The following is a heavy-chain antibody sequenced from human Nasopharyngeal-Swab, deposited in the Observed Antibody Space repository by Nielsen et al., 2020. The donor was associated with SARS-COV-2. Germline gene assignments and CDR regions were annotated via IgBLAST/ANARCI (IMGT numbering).Heavy chain of an antibody. CDR3: ARASGYCSSTSCYTGGIDY. CDR2: IIPIFGTA. J-gene: IGHJ4*02. V-gene: IGHV1-69*13. Sequence: SVKVSCKASGGTFSSYAISWVRQAPGQGLEWMGGIIPIFGTANYAQKFQGRVTITADESTSTAYMELSSLRSEDTAVYYCARASGYCSSTSCYTGGIDYWGQGTLVTVSS. CDR1: GGTFSSYA. D-gene: IGHD2-2*02.